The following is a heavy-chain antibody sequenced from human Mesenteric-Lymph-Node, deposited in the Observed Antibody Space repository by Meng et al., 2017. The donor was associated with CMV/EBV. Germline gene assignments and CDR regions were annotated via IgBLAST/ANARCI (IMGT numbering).Heavy chain of an antibody. J-gene: IGHJ5*02. CDR2: IYPGDSDT. CDR3: ATHRAPLNNWFDP. V-gene: IGHV5-51*01. D-gene: IGHD3-9*01. CDR1: GYSFTSYW. Sequence: CKGSGYSFTSYWIGWVRQMPGKGLEWMGIIYPGDSDTRYSPSFQGQVTISADKSISTAYLQWSSLKASDTAMYYCATHRAPLNNWFDPWGQETLVTVSS.